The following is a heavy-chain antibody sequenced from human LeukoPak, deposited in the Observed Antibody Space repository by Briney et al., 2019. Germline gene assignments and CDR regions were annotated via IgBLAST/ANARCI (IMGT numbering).Heavy chain of an antibody. J-gene: IGHJ6*02. V-gene: IGHV3-21*01. Sequence: PGGSLRLSCAASGFTLSSYSMSWVRQAPGKGLEWVSSISSSSSYIYYADSVKGRFTISRDNAKNSLYLQMNSLRAEDTAVYYCARDLGDILATTLSYGMDVWGQGTTVTVSS. CDR2: ISSSSSYI. D-gene: IGHD5-12*01. CDR1: GFTLSSYS. CDR3: ARDLGDILATTLSYGMDV.